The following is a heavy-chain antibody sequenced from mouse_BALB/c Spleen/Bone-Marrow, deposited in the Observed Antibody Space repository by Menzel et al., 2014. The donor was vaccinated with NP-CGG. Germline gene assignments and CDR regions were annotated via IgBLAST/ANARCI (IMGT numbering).Heavy chain of an antibody. V-gene: IGHV4-1*02. J-gene: IGHJ3*01. CDR1: GIDFSRYW. CDR3: ARLGYYGWFAY. Sequence: GIDFSRYWMSWVRQAPGKGLQWIGEINPESNTINYTPSLKDKFIISRDNAKNTLYLQMSKVRSEDTALYCCARLGYYGWFAYRGQGTLDTVSA. CDR2: INPESNTI. D-gene: IGHD2-3*01.